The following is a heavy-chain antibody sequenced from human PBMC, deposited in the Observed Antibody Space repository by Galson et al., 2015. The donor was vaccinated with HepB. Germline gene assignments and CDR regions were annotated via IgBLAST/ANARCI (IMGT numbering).Heavy chain of an antibody. CDR3: ARTRWEPTEEPNGDNWFDP. CDR1: GFTFSSYG. D-gene: IGHD4-23*01. Sequence: SLRLSCAASGFTFSSYGMHWVRQAPGKGLEWVAVIWYDGSNKYYADSVKGRFTISRDNSKNTLYLQMNSLRAEDTAVYYCARTRWEPTEEPNGDNWFDPWGQGTLVTVSS. CDR2: IWYDGSNK. J-gene: IGHJ5*02. V-gene: IGHV3-33*01.